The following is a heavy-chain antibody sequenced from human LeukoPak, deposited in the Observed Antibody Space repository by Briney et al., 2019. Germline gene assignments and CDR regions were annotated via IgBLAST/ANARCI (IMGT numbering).Heavy chain of an antibody. D-gene: IGHD1-26*01. Sequence: SETLSLTCTVSGGSISNYYWSWIRQPPGKGLEWIGYIYHSGSTSYNPSLKSRVTISVDTSKNQFSLKLSSVTAADTAVYYCARSPSGSYPLDYWGQGTLVTVSS. CDR1: GGSISNYY. V-gene: IGHV4-59*12. CDR2: IYHSGST. J-gene: IGHJ4*02. CDR3: ARSPSGSYPLDY.